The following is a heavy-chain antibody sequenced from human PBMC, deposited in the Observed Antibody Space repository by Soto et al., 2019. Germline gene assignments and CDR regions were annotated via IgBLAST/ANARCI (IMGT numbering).Heavy chain of an antibody. D-gene: IGHD3-3*01. CDR3: ARAPILAGVIIHEYYFDS. CDR1: GGTFSNST. CDR2: IIPLFDTK. J-gene: IGHJ4*02. V-gene: IGHV1-69*01. Sequence: QVQLLQSGAEVKKPGSSVKVYCKASGGTFSNSTISWVRQAPGQGLEWIGGIIPLFDTKNYAQTLQGRVKIFADESTTTTYMELTSLRSEDTAFYYCARAPILAGVIIHEYYFDSWGQGTLVTVSS.